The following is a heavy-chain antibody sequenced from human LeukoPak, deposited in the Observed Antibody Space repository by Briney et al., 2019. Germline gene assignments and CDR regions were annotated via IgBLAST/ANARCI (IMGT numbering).Heavy chain of an antibody. V-gene: IGHV3-23*01. J-gene: IGHJ4*02. Sequence: GGSLRLSCAAYGFTFGTYWMSWVRQAPGRGLEWVSRVDGGGGGTYYADSVKGRFTISRDNSKNTLYLQMNGLRAEDTAVYFCAKQSAGSAAWYSLHYDFWGQGTLVTVSS. CDR3: AKQSAGSAAWYSLHYDF. CDR1: GFTFGTYW. CDR2: VDGGGGGT. D-gene: IGHD6-13*01.